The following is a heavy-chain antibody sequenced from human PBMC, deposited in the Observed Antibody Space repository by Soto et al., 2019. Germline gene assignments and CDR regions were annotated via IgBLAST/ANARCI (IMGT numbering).Heavy chain of an antibody. CDR1: GGSFTSNNW. D-gene: IGHD1-7*01. V-gene: IGHV4-4*02. CDR2: IYRTGST. CDR3: ASRDPGTSVDY. J-gene: IGHJ4*02. Sequence: SETLYLTCAVSGGSFTSNNWWTWVRQPPGQGLEWIGEIYRTGSTNYNPSLKSRVTISLDKSENQFSLKVTSLTAADTAVYYCASRDPGTSVDYWGQGTLVTVSS.